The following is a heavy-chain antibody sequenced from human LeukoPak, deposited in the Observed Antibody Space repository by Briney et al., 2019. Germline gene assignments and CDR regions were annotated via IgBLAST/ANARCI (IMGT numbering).Heavy chain of an antibody. Sequence: PSQTLSLTCTVSGGSISSGSYYWSWIRQPAGKGLEWIGRIYTSGTTNYNPSLNSRVTISVDTSKNQFSLKLSSVTAADTAVYYCARGPTAVRGVIRFYYYMDVWGKGTAVTVSS. CDR1: GGSISSGSYY. V-gene: IGHV4-61*02. D-gene: IGHD3-10*01. J-gene: IGHJ6*03. CDR3: ARGPTAVRGVIRFYYYMDV. CDR2: IYTSGTT.